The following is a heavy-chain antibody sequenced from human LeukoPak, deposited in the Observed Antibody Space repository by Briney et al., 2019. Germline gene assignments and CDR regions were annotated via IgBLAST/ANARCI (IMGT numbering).Heavy chain of an antibody. CDR1: GFTFISYG. V-gene: IGHV3-30*18. CDR3: AKELSIAARPRQPGSDMDV. CDR2: ISYDGSNK. Sequence: GGSLRLSCAASGFTFISYGMHWVRQAPGKGLEWVAVISYDGSNKYYADSVKGRFTISRDNSKNTLYLQMNSLRAEDTAVYYCAKELSIAARPRQPGSDMDVWGKGTTVTVSS. J-gene: IGHJ6*03. D-gene: IGHD6-6*01.